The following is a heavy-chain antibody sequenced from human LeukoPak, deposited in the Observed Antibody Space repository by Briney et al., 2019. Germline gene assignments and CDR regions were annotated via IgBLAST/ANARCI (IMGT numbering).Heavy chain of an antibody. CDR2: INHSRST. D-gene: IGHD3-10*01. Sequence: SETLSLTCAVYGGSFSGYYWSWIRQPPGKGLEWIGEINHSRSTNYNPSLKSRVTISVDTSRNQFSLKLSSVTAADTAVYYCARRRIFYYGSGSSNWFDPWGQGTLVTVSS. CDR1: GGSFSGYY. CDR3: ARRRIFYYGSGSSNWFDP. J-gene: IGHJ5*02. V-gene: IGHV4-34*01.